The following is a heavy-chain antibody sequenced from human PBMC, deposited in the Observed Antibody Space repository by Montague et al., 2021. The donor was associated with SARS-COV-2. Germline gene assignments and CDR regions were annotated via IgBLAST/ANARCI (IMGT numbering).Heavy chain of an antibody. D-gene: IGHD1-26*01. CDR2: IYHSGNA. CDR3: ARVPDSGAYWPGDY. V-gene: IGHV4-39*07. CDR1: GGSISSTSYY. J-gene: IGHJ4*02. Sequence: SETLSLTCTVSGGSISSTSYYLGWVRQPPGKGLEWIGSIYHSGNAYSXPSLKGRVTISIATSKNQFSLKLRSVTAADTAVYYCARVPDSGAYWPGDYWGQGTLVTVSS.